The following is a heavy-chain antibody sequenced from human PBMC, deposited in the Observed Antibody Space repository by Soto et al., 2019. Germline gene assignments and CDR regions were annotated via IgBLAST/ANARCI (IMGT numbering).Heavy chain of an antibody. D-gene: IGHD2-2*01. Sequence: HPGGSLRLSCVGSGFTFSSYGMHWVRQAPGKGLECVAVISDTGSSHYYAASVEGRFTISRENSKNTLSLHMDRLRVEDTAVYYCAKDRGGDCPDNSCYFGADYWGQGTPVTSPQ. CDR3: AKDRGGDCPDNSCYFGADY. CDR2: ISDTGSSH. J-gene: IGHJ4*02. CDR1: GFTFSSYG. V-gene: IGHV3-30*18.